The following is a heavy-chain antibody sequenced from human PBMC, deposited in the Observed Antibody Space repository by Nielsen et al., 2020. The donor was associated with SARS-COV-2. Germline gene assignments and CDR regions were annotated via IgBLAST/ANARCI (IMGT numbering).Heavy chain of an antibody. D-gene: IGHD6-19*01. Sequence: ASVKVSCKAPGYRFSVYYMHWVRQAPGQGLEWMGRINPNSGGPNYAQKFQGRVTMTWDTSISTAYTELSGLKSDDTAVFYCAGSGSGWYNFDSWGQGTLVTVSS. CDR1: GYRFSVYY. CDR3: AGSGSGWYNFDS. J-gene: IGHJ4*02. V-gene: IGHV1-2*06. CDR2: INPNSGGP.